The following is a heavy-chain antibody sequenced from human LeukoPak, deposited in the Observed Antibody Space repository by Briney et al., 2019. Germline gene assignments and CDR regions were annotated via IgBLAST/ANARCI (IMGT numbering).Heavy chain of an antibody. CDR3: ARDRAAVAGTPYWFFDL. Sequence: SETLSRTCTVSGGSISSYYWSWIRQPPGKGLEWIGYIYYSGSTNYNPSLKSRVTISVDTSKNQVSLKLTSVTAADTAVYYCARDRAAVAGTPYWFFDLWGRGTLVTVSS. CDR2: IYYSGST. CDR1: GGSISSYY. V-gene: IGHV4-59*12. D-gene: IGHD6-19*01. J-gene: IGHJ2*01.